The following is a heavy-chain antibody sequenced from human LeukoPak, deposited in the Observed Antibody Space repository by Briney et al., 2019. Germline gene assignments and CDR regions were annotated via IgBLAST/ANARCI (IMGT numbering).Heavy chain of an antibody. CDR1: GFTLDDYA. CDR3: ARDRVDDYFFFDF. Sequence: GGSLRLFCAASGFTLDDYAMHWVRQAPGKGLEWVSLISWDGAWTYYTDSVKGRFTVSRDNSKNSLYLQMNSLRNEDTALYYCARDRVDDYFFFDFWGQGTLVTVSS. V-gene: IGHV3-43*01. CDR2: ISWDGAWT. J-gene: IGHJ4*02. D-gene: IGHD2/OR15-2a*01.